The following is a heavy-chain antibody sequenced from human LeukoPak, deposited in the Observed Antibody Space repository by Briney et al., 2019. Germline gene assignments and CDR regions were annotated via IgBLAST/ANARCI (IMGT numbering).Heavy chain of an antibody. Sequence: GGSLRLSCAASGFTFSSYAMSWVRQAPGKGLEWVSAISGSGGSTYYADSVKGRFTISRDNSKNTLYLQMNSLRAEDTAVYYCAKDRSPGNDILTGYAVDYWGQGTLVTVSS. J-gene: IGHJ4*02. D-gene: IGHD3-9*01. CDR3: AKDRSPGNDILTGYAVDY. CDR1: GFTFSSYA. V-gene: IGHV3-23*01. CDR2: ISGSGGST.